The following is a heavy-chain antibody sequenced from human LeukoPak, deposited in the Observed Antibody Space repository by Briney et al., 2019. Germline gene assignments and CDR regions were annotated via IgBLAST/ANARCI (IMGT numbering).Heavy chain of an antibody. J-gene: IGHJ4*02. CDR1: GFTFSDYW. CDR3: AREAKVGGALQY. Sequence: GGSLRLSCAASGFTFSDYWMHWVRQAPGKGLVWVSRINTAGNFTRYADSVQGRFAISRDTAKNTLFLQMNSLRAEDTTVYYCAREAKVGGALQYWGQGILVTVSS. CDR2: INTAGNFT. V-gene: IGHV3-74*01. D-gene: IGHD1-26*01.